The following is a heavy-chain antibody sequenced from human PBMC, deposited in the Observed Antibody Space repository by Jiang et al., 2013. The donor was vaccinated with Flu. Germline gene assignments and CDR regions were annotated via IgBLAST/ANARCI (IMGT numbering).Heavy chain of an antibody. J-gene: IGHJ4*02. CDR3: VRDYNWAFDS. CDR1: GDSISNNVVA. CDR2: PDTFPGGLL. Sequence: QTLSLTCVISGDSISNNVVAWNWIRQSHREALSGWERPDTFPGGLLNIPSPCKVALTINPDTSRNQLSLQLDSATPDDTAIYYCVRDYNWAFDSWGQGTLVTVSS. V-gene: IGHV6-1*01. D-gene: IGHD1-1*01.